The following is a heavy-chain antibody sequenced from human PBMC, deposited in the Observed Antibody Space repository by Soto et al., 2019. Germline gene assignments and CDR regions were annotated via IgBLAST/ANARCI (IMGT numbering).Heavy chain of an antibody. J-gene: IGHJ4*02. CDR3: ARVDYGDPASDY. Sequence: EVQLVESGGGLVKPGGSLRLSCAASGFTFSSYSMNWVRQAPGKGLEWVSSISSSSSYIYYADSVKGQFTISRDNAKNSLYLQMNSLRAEDTAVYYCARVDYGDPASDYWGQGTLVTVSS. CDR1: GFTFSSYS. D-gene: IGHD4-17*01. V-gene: IGHV3-21*01. CDR2: ISSSSSYI.